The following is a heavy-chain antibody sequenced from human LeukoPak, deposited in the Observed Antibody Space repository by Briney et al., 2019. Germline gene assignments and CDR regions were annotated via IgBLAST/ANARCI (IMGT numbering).Heavy chain of an antibody. V-gene: IGHV1-2*02. D-gene: IGHD3-16*01. CDR1: GYTFTGYY. CDR3: AREGLAYAP. CDR2: INPNSGDT. Sequence: ASVKDSCMTSGYTFTGYYMHWVRQPPRQGLEWMGWINPNSGDTNYAQKFQGRVTMTRDTSISTAYMELIRLTSDDTAVYYCAREGLAYAPWGQGNQVTVSS. J-gene: IGHJ5*02.